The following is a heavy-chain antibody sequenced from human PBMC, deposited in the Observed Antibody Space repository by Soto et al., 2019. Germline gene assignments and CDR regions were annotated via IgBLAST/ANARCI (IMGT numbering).Heavy chain of an antibody. D-gene: IGHD2-21*01. CDR1: GFTFSGSA. CDR3: TRQVVVKPAYYYYMDV. J-gene: IGHJ6*03. CDR2: IRSKANSYAT. V-gene: IGHV3-73*01. Sequence: GGSLRLSCAASGFTFSGSAMHWVRQASGKGLEWVGRIRSKANSYATAYAASVKGRFTISRDDSKNTAYLQMNSLKTEDTAVYYCTRQVVVKPAYYYYMDVWGKGTTVTVSS.